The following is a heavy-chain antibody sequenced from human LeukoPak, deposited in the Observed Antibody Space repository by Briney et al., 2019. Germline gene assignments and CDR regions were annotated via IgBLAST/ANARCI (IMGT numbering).Heavy chain of an antibody. CDR2: ISSSSSYI. J-gene: IGHJ4*02. V-gene: IGHV3-21*01. CDR1: GFSFSTYW. Sequence: GGSLRLSCAASGFSFSTYWMNWVRQAPGKGLEWVSSISSSSSYIYYADSVKGRFTVSRDNAKNSLYLQMNSLRAEDTAVYYCARARYSSGWLSAYWGQGTLVTVSS. CDR3: ARARYSSGWLSAY. D-gene: IGHD6-19*01.